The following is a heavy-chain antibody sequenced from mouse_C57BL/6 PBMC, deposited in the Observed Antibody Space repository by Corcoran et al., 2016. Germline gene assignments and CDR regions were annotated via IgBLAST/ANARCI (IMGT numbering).Heavy chain of an antibody. CDR1: GFALSTSGMG. D-gene: IGHD1-1*01. CDR2: SYWDDDK. V-gene: IGHV8-12*01. J-gene: IGHJ4*01. Sequence: QVTLKESGPGILQSSQTLSLTCSFSGFALSTSGMGVSWIRQPSGKGLEWLAHSYWDDDKRYNPSLKSRLTISKDTSKNQLFLKITSVDTADTATYYCARSYYYGRSPYAMDYWGQGTSVTVSS. CDR3: ARSYYYGRSPYAMDY.